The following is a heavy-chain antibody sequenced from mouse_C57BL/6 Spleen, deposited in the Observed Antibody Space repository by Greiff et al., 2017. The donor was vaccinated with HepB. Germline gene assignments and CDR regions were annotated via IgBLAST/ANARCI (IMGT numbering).Heavy chain of an antibody. V-gene: IGHV5-17*01. D-gene: IGHD2-1*01. CDR2: ISSGSSTI. CDR3: ARDYYWAMDY. Sequence: EVQLQESGGGLVKPGGSLKLSCAASGFTFSDYGMHWVRQAPEKGLEWVAYISSGSSTIYYADTVKGRFTISRDNAKNTLFLQMTSLRSEDTAMYYCARDYYWAMDYWGQGTSVTVSS. J-gene: IGHJ4*01. CDR1: GFTFSDYG.